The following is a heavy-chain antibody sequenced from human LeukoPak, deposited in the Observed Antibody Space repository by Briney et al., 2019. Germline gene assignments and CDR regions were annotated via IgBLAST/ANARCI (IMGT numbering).Heavy chain of an antibody. Sequence: GGSLRLSCVASGFTFSNYGMTWVRQAPGKGLEWVSSISNSRSYIYYVDSVKGRFTISRDNAKNSLYLQMNSLRAEDTAVYYCARGPSGYHNTGGQGTLVTVSS. J-gene: IGHJ4*02. D-gene: IGHD5-12*01. CDR2: ISNSRSYI. CDR3: ARGPSGYHNT. V-gene: IGHV3-21*01. CDR1: GFTFSNYG.